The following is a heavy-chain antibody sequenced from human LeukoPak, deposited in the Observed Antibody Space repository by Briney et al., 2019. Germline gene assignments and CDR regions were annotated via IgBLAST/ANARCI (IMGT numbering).Heavy chain of an antibody. V-gene: IGHV5-51*01. J-gene: IGHJ6*03. Sequence: GESLKISCKGSGYSFTSYWIGWVRQMPGKGLEWMGIIYPGDSDTRYSPSFQGQVTISADRSISTAYLQWSSLKASDTAMYYCARGTTEWLRPLGYMDVWGKGTTVTVSS. D-gene: IGHD5-12*01. CDR3: ARGTTEWLRPLGYMDV. CDR1: GYSFTSYW. CDR2: IYPGDSDT.